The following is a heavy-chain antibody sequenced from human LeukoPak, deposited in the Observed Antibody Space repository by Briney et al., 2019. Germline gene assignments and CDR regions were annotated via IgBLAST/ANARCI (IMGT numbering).Heavy chain of an antibody. D-gene: IGHD6-6*01. CDR3: VRGTTAARLQN. V-gene: IGHV4-34*01. CDR2: INNSGST. Sequence: SETLPLTCAVYDGSFSGYFWTWLRQPPGKGLEWIGEINNSGSTFYNPSLKSRVTISVDTSNNQFSLILSSVTAADTAVYYCVRGTTAARLQNWGQGTQVTVSS. J-gene: IGHJ4*02. CDR1: DGSFSGYF.